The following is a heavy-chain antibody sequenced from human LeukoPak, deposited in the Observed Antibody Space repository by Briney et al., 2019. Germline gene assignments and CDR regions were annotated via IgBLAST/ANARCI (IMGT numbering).Heavy chain of an antibody. CDR2: VTHDGRI. CDR1: GGSFSDSY. Sequence: SETLSLTCAVHGGSFSDSYWNWIRQPPGKGLEWIGEVTHDGRINYNPSLRGRVTISVDTSMNQFSLRLTSVTAADTAVYYCATIYGASSDFDSCAQGILVTVSS. J-gene: IGHJ4*01. V-gene: IGHV4-34*01. D-gene: IGHD4-17*01. CDR3: ATIYGASSDFDS.